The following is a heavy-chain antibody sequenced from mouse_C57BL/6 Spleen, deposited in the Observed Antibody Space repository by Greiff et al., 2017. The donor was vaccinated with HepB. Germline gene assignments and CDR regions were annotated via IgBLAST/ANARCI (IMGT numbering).Heavy chain of an antibody. CDR1: GFTFSDYG. V-gene: IGHV5-17*01. J-gene: IGHJ4*01. CDR3: ARPLFLTTVVAMDY. CDR2: ISSGSSTI. D-gene: IGHD1-1*01. Sequence: EVQRVESGGGLVKPGGSLKLSCAASGFTFSDYGMHWVRQAPEKGLEWVAYISSGSSTIYYADTVQGRFTLSRDNAKNTLFLQMTSLRSEDTAMYYCARPLFLTTVVAMDYWGQGTSVTVSS.